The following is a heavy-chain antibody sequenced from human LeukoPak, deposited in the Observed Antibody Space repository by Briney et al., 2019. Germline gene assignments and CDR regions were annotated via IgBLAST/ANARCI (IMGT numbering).Heavy chain of an antibody. Sequence: GGSLRLSCAASGISVSNNYMTWVRQAPGKGLGWVSVIDVGGATYYADSVKGRFTISRDNSKNTLYLQMNNLRAEDTAVYYCARASSAFDFWGQGTLVTVSS. CDR3: ARASSAFDF. J-gene: IGHJ4*02. CDR1: GISVSNNY. CDR2: IDVGGAT. V-gene: IGHV3-66*01.